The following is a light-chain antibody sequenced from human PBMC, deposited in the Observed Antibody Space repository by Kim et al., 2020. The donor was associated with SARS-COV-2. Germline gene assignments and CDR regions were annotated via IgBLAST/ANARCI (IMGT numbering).Light chain of an antibody. CDR2: AAS. Sequence: DIQMTQSPSSLSASVGDRVTITCRASQDIRSELCWYQQTPGKAPKLLIYAASTLQSGIPSRFSGSGSGTDFTLTISSLQLEDFATYYCQQNYSVHRTFGQGTKVDIK. CDR1: QDIRSE. V-gene: IGKV1-17*01. CDR3: QQNYSVHRT. J-gene: IGKJ1*01.